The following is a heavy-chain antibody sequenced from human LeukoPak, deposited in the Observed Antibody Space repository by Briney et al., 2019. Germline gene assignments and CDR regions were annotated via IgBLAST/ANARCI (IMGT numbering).Heavy chain of an antibody. Sequence: SETLSLTCTVSGGSISSSSYYWGWIRQPPGKGLEWIGSIYYSGSTYYNPSLKSRVTISVVTSKNQFSLKLTSVTAAGTAVYYCAMLYRSGWYLDYWGQGTLVSVSS. CDR2: IYYSGST. CDR1: GGSISSSSYY. D-gene: IGHD6-19*01. V-gene: IGHV4-39*01. J-gene: IGHJ4*02. CDR3: AMLYRSGWYLDY.